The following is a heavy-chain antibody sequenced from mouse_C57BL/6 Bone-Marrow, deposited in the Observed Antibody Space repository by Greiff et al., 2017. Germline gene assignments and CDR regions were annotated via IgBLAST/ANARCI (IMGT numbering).Heavy chain of an antibody. CDR1: GFNIKNTY. Sequence: VQLQQSVAELVRPGASVQLSCTASGFNIKNTYMHWVKQRPEQGLEWIGRLDPANGNTKYAPKFPGKAPITADTSSNTAYLQLSSLTSEDTAIYYWARSRWLLYYFDYWGQGTTLTVSS. J-gene: IGHJ2*01. D-gene: IGHD2-3*01. CDR2: LDPANGNT. CDR3: ARSRWLLYYFDY. V-gene: IGHV14-3*01.